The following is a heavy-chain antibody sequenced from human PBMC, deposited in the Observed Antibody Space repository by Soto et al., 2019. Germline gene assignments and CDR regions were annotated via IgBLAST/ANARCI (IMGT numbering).Heavy chain of an antibody. CDR2: INAGNSNT. Sequence: ASVKVSCKASGYTFTSYAMHWVRQAPGQRLEWMGWINAGNSNTKYSQKFQGRVTITRDTSASTAYMELSSLRSEDTAVYYCARVSPLVVPAATNWFDPWGQGTLVTVSS. CDR1: GYTFTSYA. V-gene: IGHV1-3*01. D-gene: IGHD2-2*01. J-gene: IGHJ5*02. CDR3: ARVSPLVVPAATNWFDP.